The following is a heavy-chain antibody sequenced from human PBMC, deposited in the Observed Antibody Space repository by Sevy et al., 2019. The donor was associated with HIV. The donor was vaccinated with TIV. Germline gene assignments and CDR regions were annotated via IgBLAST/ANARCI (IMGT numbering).Heavy chain of an antibody. CDR1: GFTFSSYG. D-gene: IGHD3-10*01. CDR3: ASVLGSGSYYFNY. V-gene: IGHV3-30*02. CDR2: IRYDGSNK. J-gene: IGHJ4*02. Sequence: GGSLRLSCAASGFTFSSYGMHWVRQAPGKGLEWVAFIRYDGSNKYYADSVKGRLTISRDNSKNTLYLQMNSLRAEDTAVYYCASVLGSGSYYFNYWGQGTLVTVSS.